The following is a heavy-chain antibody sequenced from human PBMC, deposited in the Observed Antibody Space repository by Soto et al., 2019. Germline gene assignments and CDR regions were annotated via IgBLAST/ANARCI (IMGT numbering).Heavy chain of an antibody. CDR2: ISYDGSNK. D-gene: IGHD7-27*01. CDR3: AKDLSAELGRGSPLDY. J-gene: IGHJ4*02. Sequence: QVQLVESGGGVVQPGGSLRVSCAASGFSFSSYDMHWVRQAPGKGLERVAGISYDGSNKHYADYVKGRFTISRDNSKNTLYLQMNSLRVEDTAVYHCAKDLSAELGRGSPLDYWGQGTLVTVSS. CDR1: GFSFSSYD. V-gene: IGHV3-30*18.